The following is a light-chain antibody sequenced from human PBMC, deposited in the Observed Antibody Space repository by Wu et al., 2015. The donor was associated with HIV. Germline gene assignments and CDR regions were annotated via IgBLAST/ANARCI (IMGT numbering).Light chain of an antibody. J-gene: IGKJ5*01. V-gene: IGKV3-11*01. CDR1: QSVSSY. Sequence: EIVLTQSPATLSLSPGERATLSCRASQSVSSYLAWYQQKPGQAPRLLIYDASNRATGIPPRFSGRGSETDFTLTISSLESEDFALYYCQYRTTFGQGTRLESK. CDR2: DAS. CDR3: QYRTT.